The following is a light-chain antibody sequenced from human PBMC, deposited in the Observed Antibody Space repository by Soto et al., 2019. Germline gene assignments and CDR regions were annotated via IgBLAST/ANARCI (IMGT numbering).Light chain of an antibody. J-gene: IGKJ5*01. CDR2: GAS. CDR1: QSVTDNY. CDR3: QQYGSLIT. V-gene: IGKV3-20*01. Sequence: EIVLTQSPATLSLSPGARPTLSCSASQSVTDNYLAWYQQKPGQAPRLVISGASSRTSGIPDRFSGSGSGTDFTLTISRLEPEDFAVYYCQQYGSLITFGQGTRLEIK.